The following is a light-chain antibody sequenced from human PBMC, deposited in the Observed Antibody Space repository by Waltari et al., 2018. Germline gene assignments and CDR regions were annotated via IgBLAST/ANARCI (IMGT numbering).Light chain of an antibody. CDR3: QQSYRTPYT. J-gene: IGKJ2*01. CDR2: AAS. Sequence: DIQMTQFPSSLSASVGDRVTISCRASQNINRYLNWYQQKPGKAPKLLICAASTLQSGVPSRLSGSGSGTDFTLTISSLQPEDSASYYCQQSYRTPYTFGQGTKVEV. V-gene: IGKV1-39*01. CDR1: QNINRY.